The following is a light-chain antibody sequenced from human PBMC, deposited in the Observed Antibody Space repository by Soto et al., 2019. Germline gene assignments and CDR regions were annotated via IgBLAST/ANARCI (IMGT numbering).Light chain of an antibody. CDR3: CSYVANYNYV. CDR1: SGDVGAFKY. CDR2: DVS. Sequence: QTVVTQPRSVSGSPGQSVTISCTGTSGDVGAFKYVSWYQQHPGKAPKLMIYDVSERPSGVPDRFSGSKSANTASLTISGLKAEDDAEYYCCSYVANYNYVFGPGTKLTV. V-gene: IGLV2-11*01. J-gene: IGLJ1*01.